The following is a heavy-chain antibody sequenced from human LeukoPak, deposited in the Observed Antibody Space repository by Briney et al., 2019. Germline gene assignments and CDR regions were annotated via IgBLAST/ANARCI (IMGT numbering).Heavy chain of an antibody. Sequence: SETLSLTCTVSGGSLSSYYWSWLRQPPGKGLEWIGRIYHSGSTYYNPSLKSRVTISVDTSKNQFSLKLSSVTAADTAVYYCARVPLVGATYYFDYWGQGTMVTVSS. CDR2: IYHSGST. CDR3: ARVPLVGATYYFDY. D-gene: IGHD1-26*01. V-gene: IGHV4-59*08. J-gene: IGHJ4*02. CDR1: GGSLSSYY.